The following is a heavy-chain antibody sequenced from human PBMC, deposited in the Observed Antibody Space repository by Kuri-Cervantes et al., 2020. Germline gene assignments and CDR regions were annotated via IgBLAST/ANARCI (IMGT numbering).Heavy chain of an antibody. D-gene: IGHD3-10*01. V-gene: IGHV1-3*01. CDR3: ARHYGSGLPLDV. CDR2: SNAGNRNT. J-gene: IGHJ6*04. Sequence: ASVKVSCKASGGTFSSYAISWVRQAPGQGLEWMGWSNAGNRNTKYSQKFQDRVTITNDPSATIAYMELSSLRSEDTAVYYCARHYGSGLPLDVWGTGTTVTVSS. CDR1: GGTFSSYA.